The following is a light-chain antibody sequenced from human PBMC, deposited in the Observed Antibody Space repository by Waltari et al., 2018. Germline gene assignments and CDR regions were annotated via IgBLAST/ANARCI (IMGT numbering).Light chain of an antibody. CDR1: QSVRSSY. CDR3: QQYVISPYT. V-gene: IGKV3-20*01. CDR2: GAS. Sequence: EIVLTQSPGTLSLFPGERAILSCRASQSVRSSYLAWYQQKPGQAPRLLIYGASRRATGIPDRFSGSGSGTDFTLTISRLEPEDFAVYYCQQYVISPYTFGQGTKLEIK. J-gene: IGKJ2*01.